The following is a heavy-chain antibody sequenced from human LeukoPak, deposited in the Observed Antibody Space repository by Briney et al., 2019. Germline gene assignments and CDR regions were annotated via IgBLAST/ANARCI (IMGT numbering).Heavy chain of an antibody. CDR2: ISYDGSNK. D-gene: IGHD2-21*01. CDR1: GFTFSSYA. Sequence: PGGSLRLSCAASGFTFSSYAMHWVRQAPGKGLEWVAVISYDGSNKYYADSVKGRFTISRDNSKNTLYLQMNSLRAEDTAVYYCARVWSLRAFDIWGQGTMVTVSS. V-gene: IGHV3-30-3*01. J-gene: IGHJ3*02. CDR3: ARVWSLRAFDI.